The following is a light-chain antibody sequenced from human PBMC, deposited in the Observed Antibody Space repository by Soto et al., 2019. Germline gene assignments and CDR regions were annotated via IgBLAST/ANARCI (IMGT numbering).Light chain of an antibody. CDR2: EVN. CDR1: KFDIGRYNY. J-gene: IGLJ2*01. Sequence: QSALTQPASVSGSPGQTITISCAGTKFDIGRYNYVSWYRQHPGEAPKLIIFEVNNRPSGISNRFSGSKSGNTASLTISGLQVEDVAHYFCSSYTSASALAIFGGGTKVTVL. V-gene: IGLV2-14*01. CDR3: SSYTSASALAI.